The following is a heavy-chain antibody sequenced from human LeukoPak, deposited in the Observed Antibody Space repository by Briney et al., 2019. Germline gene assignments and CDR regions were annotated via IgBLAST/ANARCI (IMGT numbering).Heavy chain of an antibody. CDR2: ISDSGGST. Sequence: GGSLRLSCAVSGITLSNYGMSWVRQAPGKGLEWVAGISDSGGSTNYADSVKGRFTISRDNAKNTVYLQMNGLRTEDTTVYYCATVSEYWGQGTLVTVSS. CDR3: ATVSEY. D-gene: IGHD1-1*01. J-gene: IGHJ4*02. CDR1: GITLSNYG. V-gene: IGHV3-23*01.